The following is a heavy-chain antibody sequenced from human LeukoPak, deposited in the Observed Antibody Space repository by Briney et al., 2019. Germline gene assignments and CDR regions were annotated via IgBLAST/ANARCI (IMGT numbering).Heavy chain of an antibody. CDR3: ARDKELPAPYYYYGMDV. CDR2: IYTSGST. J-gene: IGHJ6*02. V-gene: IGHV4-61*02. Sequence: SQTLSLTCTVSGGSISSGSYYWSWIRQPAGKGLEWIGRIYTSGSTNYNPSLKSRVTIPVDTSKNQFSLKLSSVTAADTAVYYCARDKELPAPYYYYGMDVWGQGTTVTVSS. D-gene: IGHD1-26*01. CDR1: GGSISSGSYY.